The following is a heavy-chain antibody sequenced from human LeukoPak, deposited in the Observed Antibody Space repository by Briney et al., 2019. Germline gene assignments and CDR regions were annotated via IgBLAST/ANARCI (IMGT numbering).Heavy chain of an antibody. J-gene: IGHJ3*02. CDR3: ASLHYYDSSGYLDAFDI. CDR2: ISSSSSTI. D-gene: IGHD3-22*01. Sequence: GGSLRLSCAASGFTFSSYAMSWVRQAPGKGLEWVSYISSSSSTIYYADSVKGRFTISRDNAKNSLYLQMNSLRAEDTAVYYCASLHYYDSSGYLDAFDIWGQGTMVTVSS. CDR1: GFTFSSYA. V-gene: IGHV3-48*04.